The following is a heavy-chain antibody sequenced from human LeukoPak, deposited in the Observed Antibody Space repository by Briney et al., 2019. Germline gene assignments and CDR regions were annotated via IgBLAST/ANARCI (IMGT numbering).Heavy chain of an antibody. D-gene: IGHD3-22*01. CDR2: IYYSGNT. J-gene: IGHJ4*02. CDR1: GGSISSRSYY. V-gene: IGHV4-39*07. Sequence: SDTLSLTCTVSGGSISSRSYYWGWIRQPPGKGLEWIGSIYYSGNTYYNPSLKSRVTISVDTSKNQFSLKLSSVTAADTAVYYCARGFSHDSNVDYWGQGTLVTVSS. CDR3: ARGFSHDSNVDY.